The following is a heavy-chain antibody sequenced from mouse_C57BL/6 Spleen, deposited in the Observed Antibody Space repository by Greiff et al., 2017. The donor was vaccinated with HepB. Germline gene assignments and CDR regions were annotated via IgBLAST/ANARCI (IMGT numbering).Heavy chain of an antibody. CDR3: ARDSSWFAY. Sequence: LVEPGASVKISCKASGYTFTDYYMNWVKQSHGKSLEWIGDINPNNGGTSYNQKFKGKATLTVDKSSSTAYMELRSLTSEDSAVYYCARDSSWFAYWGQGTLVTVSA. V-gene: IGHV1-26*01. CDR2: INPNNGGT. CDR1: GYTFTDYY. J-gene: IGHJ3*01.